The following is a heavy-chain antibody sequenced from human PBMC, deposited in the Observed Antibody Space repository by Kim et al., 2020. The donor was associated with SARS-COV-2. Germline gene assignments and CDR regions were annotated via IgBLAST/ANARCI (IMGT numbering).Heavy chain of an antibody. D-gene: IGHD1-26*01. J-gene: IGHJ6*02. Sequence: GGSLRLSCAASGFTFSSYGMHWVRQAPGKGLEWVAVIWYDGSNKYYADSVKGRFTISRDNSKNTLYLQMNSLRAEDTAVYYCARVGSGSYLWNYYYYGMDVWGQGTTVTVSS. CDR2: IWYDGSNK. CDR3: ARVGSGSYLWNYYYYGMDV. V-gene: IGHV3-33*01. CDR1: GFTFSSYG.